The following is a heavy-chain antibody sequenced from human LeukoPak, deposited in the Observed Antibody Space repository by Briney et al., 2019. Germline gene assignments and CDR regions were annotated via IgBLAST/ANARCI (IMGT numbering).Heavy chain of an antibody. V-gene: IGHV3-23*01. CDR3: AKDSFSVNKVGATTGDAFDI. CDR1: GFTFSSYA. CDR2: ISGSGGST. Sequence: GGSLRLSCAASGFTFSSYAMSWVRQAPGKGLEWVSAISGSGGSTYYADSVKGRFTISRDNSKNTLYLQMNSLRAEDTAVYYCAKDSFSVNKVGATTGDAFDIWGQGTMVTVSS. D-gene: IGHD1-26*01. J-gene: IGHJ3*02.